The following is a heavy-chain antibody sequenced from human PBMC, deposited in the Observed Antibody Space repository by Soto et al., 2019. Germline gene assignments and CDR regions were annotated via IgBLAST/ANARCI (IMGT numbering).Heavy chain of an antibody. CDR1: DDFISSYY. D-gene: IGHD3-3*01. J-gene: IGHJ4*02. CDR2: VSTSGAT. V-gene: IGHV4-4*07. Sequence: SETLSLTCTVSDDFISSYYWNWIRQPAGKGLEWIGRVSTSGATNYNPSLESRVTMSVDTPKKQFSLKLTSVTAADTAVYYCARTIFGVVTPLAFHWGQGTLVTVSS. CDR3: ARTIFGVVTPLAFH.